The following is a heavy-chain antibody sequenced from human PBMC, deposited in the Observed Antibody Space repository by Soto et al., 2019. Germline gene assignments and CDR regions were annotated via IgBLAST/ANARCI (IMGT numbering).Heavy chain of an antibody. J-gene: IGHJ4*02. CDR3: ARDRTRWLQLAFDY. D-gene: IGHD5-12*01. Sequence: SVKVSCKASGGTFSSYAISWVRQAPGQGLEWMGGIIPIFGTANYAQKFQGRVTITADESTSTAYMGLSSLRSEDTAVYYCARDRTRWLQLAFDYWGQGTLVTVS. CDR1: GGTFSSYA. V-gene: IGHV1-69*13. CDR2: IIPIFGTA.